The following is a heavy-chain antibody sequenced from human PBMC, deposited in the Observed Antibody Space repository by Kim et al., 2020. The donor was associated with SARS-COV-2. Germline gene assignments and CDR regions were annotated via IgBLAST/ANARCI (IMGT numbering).Heavy chain of an antibody. Sequence: GGSLRLSCTASGFTLSTHWMSWVRQAPGKGLEWVANIKQDGSEKYYVDSVKGRFTISRDNAKNSLYLQMNSLRAEDTAVYYCARDSEYCSGGSCYSYWYFDLWGRGTLVTVSS. CDR3: ARDSEYCSGGSCYSYWYFDL. CDR2: IKQDGSEK. D-gene: IGHD2-15*01. CDR1: GFTLSTHW. V-gene: IGHV3-7*01. J-gene: IGHJ2*01.